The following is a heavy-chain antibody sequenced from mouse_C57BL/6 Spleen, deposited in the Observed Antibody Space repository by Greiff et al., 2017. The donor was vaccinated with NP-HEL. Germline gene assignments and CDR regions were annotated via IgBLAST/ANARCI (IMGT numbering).Heavy chain of an antibody. CDR1: GYSITSGYV. D-gene: IGHD1-1*01. CDR3: AKRGYYGSSYFDV. J-gene: IGHJ2*01. CDR2: ISYNGSP. Sequence: EVKLMESGPGMVKPSQSLSLTCTVTGYSITSGYVWHWIRHLPGNLLWWIDYISYNGSPNYNPTLKSQTSFTLDTSNNHFFLKLNTVTTEDTATCDCAKRGYYGSSYFDVWGQGTTLTVSS. V-gene: IGHV3-1*01.